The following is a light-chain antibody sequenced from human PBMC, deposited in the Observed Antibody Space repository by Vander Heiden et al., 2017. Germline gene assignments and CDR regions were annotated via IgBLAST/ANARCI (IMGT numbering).Light chain of an antibody. CDR2: DSS. J-gene: IGKJ2*03. CDR1: QSVSNSY. V-gene: IGKV3-20*01. Sequence: IVLPPSPVTLSLSPGEKAARPCRASQSVSNSYLAWYQQKPGKAPRLLIYDSSTRATDIPDRFSGSGSETDFTLTISTLEPDDFGVYYCQQYAKSRGSFGQGTKLEI. CDR3: QQYAKSRGS.